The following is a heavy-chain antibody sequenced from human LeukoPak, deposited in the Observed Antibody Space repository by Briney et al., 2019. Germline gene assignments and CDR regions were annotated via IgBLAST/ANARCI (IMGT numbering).Heavy chain of an antibody. V-gene: IGHV4-59*01. CDR3: ARVESAYCSSTSCYPYYYYYYMDV. J-gene: IGHJ6*03. D-gene: IGHD2-2*01. CDR2: IYYSGST. Sequence: SETLSLTCTVSGGSISSYYWSWIRQPPGKGLEWIGYIYYSGSTNYNPSLKSRVTISVDTSKNQFSLKLSSVTAADTAVYYCARVESAYCSSTSCYPYYYYYYMDVWGKGTTVTVSS. CDR1: GGSISSYY.